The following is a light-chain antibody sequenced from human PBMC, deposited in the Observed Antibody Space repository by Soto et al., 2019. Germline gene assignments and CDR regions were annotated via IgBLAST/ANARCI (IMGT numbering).Light chain of an antibody. CDR2: DVT. Sequence: QSALTQPASVSGSPGQSITLSCTGTNSDVGYYNFVSWYQQHPGKAPKLIIYDVTNRPTGVSNRFSGSKSGNTASLTISGLQTEGEADYYCSSYTGSSTYVVGTGTKVTVL. CDR3: SSYTGSSTYV. J-gene: IGLJ1*01. V-gene: IGLV2-14*03. CDR1: NSDVGYYNF.